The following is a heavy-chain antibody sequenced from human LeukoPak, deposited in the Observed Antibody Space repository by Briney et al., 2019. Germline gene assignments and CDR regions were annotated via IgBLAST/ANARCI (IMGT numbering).Heavy chain of an antibody. Sequence: GRSLRLSCAASGFTFSSYGMRWVRQAPGKGLEWVAVIWYDGSNKYYTDSVKGRFTISRDNSKNTLYLQMNSLRAEDTAVYYFARDPGAYCSSTSCPPGYYMDVWGKGTTVTVSS. V-gene: IGHV3-33*01. CDR3: ARDPGAYCSSTSCPPGYYMDV. CDR1: GFTFSSYG. CDR2: IWYDGSNK. J-gene: IGHJ6*03. D-gene: IGHD2-2*01.